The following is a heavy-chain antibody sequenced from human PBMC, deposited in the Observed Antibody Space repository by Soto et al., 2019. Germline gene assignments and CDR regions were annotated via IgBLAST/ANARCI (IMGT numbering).Heavy chain of an antibody. CDR2: ISSSSSYI. D-gene: IGHD3-22*01. CDR1: GFTFSSYS. V-gene: IGHV3-21*01. J-gene: IGHJ3*02. CDR3: ARADEYYYDSSGYYPDAFDI. Sequence: PGGSLRLSCAAPGFTFSSYSMNWVRQAPGKGLEWVSSISSSSSYIYYADSVKGRFTISRDNAKNSLYLQMNSLRAEDTAVYYCARADEYYYDSSGYYPDAFDIWGQGTMVTVSS.